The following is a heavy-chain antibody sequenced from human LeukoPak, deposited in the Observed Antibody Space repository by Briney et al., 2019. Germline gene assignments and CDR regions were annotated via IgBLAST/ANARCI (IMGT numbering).Heavy chain of an antibody. CDR2: ISAYNGNT. J-gene: IGHJ4*02. CDR1: GYTFTSYG. CDR3: ARDGRPLSYYDILTGYPVFDY. Sequence: ASVKVSCKAPGYTFTSYGISWVRQAPGQGLEWMGWISAYNGNTNYAQKLQGRVTMTTDTSTSTAYMELRSLRSDDTAVYYCARDGRPLSYYDILTGYPVFDYWGQGTLVTVSS. D-gene: IGHD3-9*01. V-gene: IGHV1-18*01.